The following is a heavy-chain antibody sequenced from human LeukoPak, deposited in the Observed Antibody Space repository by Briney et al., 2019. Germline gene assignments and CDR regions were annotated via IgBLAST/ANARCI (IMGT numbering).Heavy chain of an antibody. V-gene: IGHV4-34*01. J-gene: IGHJ5*02. CDR2: INHSGST. D-gene: IGHD6-25*01. Sequence: SETLSLTCAVYGGSFSGYYWSWIRQPPGKGLEWIGEINHSGSTNYNPSLKSRVTISVDTSKNQFSLKLSSVTAADTAVYYCARTRPTGIAAWRWFDPWGRGTLVTVSS. CDR1: GGSFSGYY. CDR3: ARTRPTGIAAWRWFDP.